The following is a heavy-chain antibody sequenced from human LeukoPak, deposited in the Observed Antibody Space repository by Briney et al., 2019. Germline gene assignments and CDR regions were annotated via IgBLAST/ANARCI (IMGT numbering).Heavy chain of an antibody. CDR3: ATVTQNDYGDYGYFDY. CDR2: ISAYNGNT. V-gene: IGHV1-18*01. CDR1: GYTFTSYG. Sequence: ASVKVSCKASGYTFTSYGISWVRQAPGQGLEWMGWISAYNGNTNYAQKLQGRVTMTTDTSTSTAYMELRSLRSEDTAVYYCATVTQNDYGDYGYFDYWGQGTLVTVSS. J-gene: IGHJ4*02. D-gene: IGHD4-17*01.